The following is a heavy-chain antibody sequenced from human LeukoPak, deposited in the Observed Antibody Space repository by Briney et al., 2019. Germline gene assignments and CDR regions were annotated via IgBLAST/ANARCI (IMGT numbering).Heavy chain of an antibody. Sequence: GASVKVSCKASGGTFSSYAISWVRQAPGHGLEWMGGIIPIFGTANYAQKFQGRVTITADGSTSTAYMELSSLRSEDTAVYYCASHYDSSTGDYWGQGTLVTVSS. CDR2: IIPIFGTA. D-gene: IGHD3-22*01. CDR1: GGTFSSYA. CDR3: ASHYDSSTGDY. J-gene: IGHJ4*02. V-gene: IGHV1-69*01.